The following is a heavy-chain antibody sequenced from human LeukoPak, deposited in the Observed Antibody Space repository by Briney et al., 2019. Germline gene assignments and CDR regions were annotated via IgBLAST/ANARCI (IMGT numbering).Heavy chain of an antibody. CDR1: GYSFSSYS. D-gene: IGHD1/OR15-1a*01. CDR2: INPGDFDT. CDR3: AGLDPGNKYGPRVLDY. V-gene: IGHV5-51*01. J-gene: IGHJ4*02. Sequence: GESLKISCKGSGYSFSSYSIGWVRQMPGKGLEWMGIINPGDFDTRYSPSFQGQVTISADKSISTAYLQWSSLKASDTAMYYCAGLDPGNKYGPRVLDYWGQGSLVTVSS.